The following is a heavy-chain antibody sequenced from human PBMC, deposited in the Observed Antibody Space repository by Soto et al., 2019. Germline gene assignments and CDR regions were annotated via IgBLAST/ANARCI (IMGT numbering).Heavy chain of an antibody. CDR3: ARLEVRGVIITSHYYYGMDV. D-gene: IGHD3-10*01. CDR1: GGTFSSYA. CDR2: IIPIFGTA. J-gene: IGHJ6*02. V-gene: IGHV1-69*01. Sequence: QVQLVQSGAEVKKPGSSVKVSCKASGGTFSSYAISWVRQAPGQGLEWMGGIIPIFGTANYAQKFQGRVTITADESTSTAYMELSSLRSEDTAVYYCARLEVRGVIITSHYYYGMDVWGQGTTVTVSS.